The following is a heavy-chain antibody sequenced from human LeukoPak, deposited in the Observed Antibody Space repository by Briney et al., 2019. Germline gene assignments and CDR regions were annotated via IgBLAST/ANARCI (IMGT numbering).Heavy chain of an antibody. Sequence: SETLSLTCTVSGYSISSGYYWGWIRQPPGKGLEWIGNIYPTGSTYYNPSLKSRVTISVDTSKNQFSLKVSSVTAADTAVYYCARSVEMATIDYYYYMDVWGKGTTVTVSS. CDR2: IYPTGST. V-gene: IGHV4-38-2*02. D-gene: IGHD5-24*01. CDR3: ARSVEMATIDYYYYMDV. J-gene: IGHJ6*03. CDR1: GYSISSGYY.